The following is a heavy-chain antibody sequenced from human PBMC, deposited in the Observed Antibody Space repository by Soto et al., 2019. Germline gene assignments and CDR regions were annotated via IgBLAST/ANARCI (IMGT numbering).Heavy chain of an antibody. V-gene: IGHV2-5*02. D-gene: IGHD3-3*01. J-gene: IGHJ4*02. Sequence: QITLNESGPTQVKPRQTLTLTCTFSGFSLTTSGVGVGWIRQSPGKDPEWLALIYWDDDKRDSPSLKSRLTITKDTSKNQVVLTMADLDPADTATYYCAHRVLRTVFGLVTTTAIYFDFWGQGTPVAVSS. CDR1: GFSLTTSGVG. CDR2: IYWDDDK. CDR3: AHRVLRTVFGLVTTTAIYFDF.